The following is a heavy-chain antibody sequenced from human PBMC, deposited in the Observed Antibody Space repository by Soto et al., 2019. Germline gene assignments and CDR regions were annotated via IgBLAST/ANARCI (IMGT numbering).Heavy chain of an antibody. CDR1: GYTFTGYT. J-gene: IGHJ4*02. Sequence: QVQLVQSGTEVKTPGASVKVSCQASGYTFTGYTISWVRQAPGQGLEWMGYIPSYNGDTDYTQKLQDRVTLTANTSTATAYMELRNLTSDDTAVYYCARPYEYWGQGTLVIVSS. V-gene: IGHV1-18*01. CDR3: ARPYEY. CDR2: IPSYNGDT.